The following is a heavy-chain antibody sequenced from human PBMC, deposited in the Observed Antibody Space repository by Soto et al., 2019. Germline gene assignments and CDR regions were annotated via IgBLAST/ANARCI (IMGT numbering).Heavy chain of an antibody. CDR1: GFTFSSYG. V-gene: IGHV3-33*01. CDR3: ARDGGEQWLAMGY. J-gene: IGHJ4*02. Sequence: GGSLRLSCAASGFTFSSYGMHWVRQAPGKGLEWVAVIWYDGSNKYYADSVKGRFTISRDNSKNTLYLQMNSLRAEDTAVYYCARDGGEQWLAMGYWGQGTLVTVSS. D-gene: IGHD6-19*01. CDR2: IWYDGSNK.